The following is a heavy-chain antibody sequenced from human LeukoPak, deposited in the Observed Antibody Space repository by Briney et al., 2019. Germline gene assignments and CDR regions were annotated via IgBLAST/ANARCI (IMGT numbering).Heavy chain of an antibody. CDR1: GGSISSGGYS. J-gene: IGHJ4*02. V-gene: IGHV4-30-2*01. CDR3: ARARPRGVMGFDY. Sequence: SQTLSLTCAVSGGSISSGGYSWSWIRQPPGKGLGWIGYIYHSGSTYYNPSLKSRVTISVDRSKNQFSLKLSSVTAADTAVYYCARARPRGVMGFDYWGQGTLVTVSS. D-gene: IGHD3-10*01. CDR2: IYHSGST.